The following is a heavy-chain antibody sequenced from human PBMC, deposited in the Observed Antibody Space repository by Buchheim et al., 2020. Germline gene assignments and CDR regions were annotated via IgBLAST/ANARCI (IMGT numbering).Heavy chain of an antibody. V-gene: IGHV1-69*01. J-gene: IGHJ6*02. CDR1: GGTFSSYT. Sequence: QVHLVQSGAEVKKPGSSVKVSCKSSGGTFSSYTFSWVRQAPGQGLEWMGGIITFSGTPCYGQKFQGIVAITADESASTAYLELSSIRFDDTAVYYCASPNYYDSRPELGFPYYYGLEVWGQGTT. D-gene: IGHD3-22*01. CDR2: IITFSGTP. CDR3: ASPNYYDSRPELGFPYYYGLEV.